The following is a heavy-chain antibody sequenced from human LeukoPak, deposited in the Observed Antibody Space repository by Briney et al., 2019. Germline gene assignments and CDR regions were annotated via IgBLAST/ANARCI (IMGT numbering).Heavy chain of an antibody. D-gene: IGHD3-10*01. J-gene: IGHJ4*02. Sequence: SETLSLTCSVSGGSISSGGFYWSWIRQPAGKGLEWIGRLYTGGSTIYNPSLKSRVSISVDTSKSQFSLRLSSVTAADTAVYYCARVRGGLDYWGQGTLVTVSS. CDR1: GGSISSGGFY. CDR2: LYTGGST. V-gene: IGHV4-61*02. CDR3: ARVRGGLDY.